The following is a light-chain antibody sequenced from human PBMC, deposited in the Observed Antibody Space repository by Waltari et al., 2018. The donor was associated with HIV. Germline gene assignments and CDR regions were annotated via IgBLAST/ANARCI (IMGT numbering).Light chain of an antibody. V-gene: IGLV2-11*01. Sequence: QSALTQPRSVSGSPGQSVTISCTGTSRDVGAYNYVSWYQQHPGKAPEVIISDGSKRPSGVPDRFSGSKSGNTASLTISGLQAEDEADYYCCSYAGSYTRVFGGGTKLTVL. J-gene: IGLJ3*02. CDR1: SRDVGAYNY. CDR2: DGS. CDR3: CSYAGSYTRV.